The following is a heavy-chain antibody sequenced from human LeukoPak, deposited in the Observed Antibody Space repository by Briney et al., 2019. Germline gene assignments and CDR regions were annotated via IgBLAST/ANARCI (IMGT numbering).Heavy chain of an antibody. V-gene: IGHV4-59*01. CDR1: GCSISSYY. D-gene: IGHD3-10*01. CDR2: IYYSGST. J-gene: IGHJ6*04. CDR3: ARGPYGSGSMYYCGRDV. Sequence: SETLSLTCTVSGCSISSYYWSWIRQPPGKGLEWIGYIYYSGSTNYNPSLKSRVTISVDTSKNQFSLKLSSVTAADTAVYYCARGPYGSGSMYYCGRDVWGKGTTVTVSS.